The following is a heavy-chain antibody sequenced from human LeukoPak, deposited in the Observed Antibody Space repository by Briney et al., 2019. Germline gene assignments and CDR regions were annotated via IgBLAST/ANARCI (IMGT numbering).Heavy chain of an antibody. CDR2: INPSGGST. V-gene: IGHV1-46*01. D-gene: IGHD6-13*01. CDR3: ARVMIAAAGRDAFDI. J-gene: IGHJ3*02. CDR1: GYTFTSYY. Sequence: ASVKVSCKASGYTFTSYYMHWVRQAPGQGLEWMGIINPSGGSTSYAQKFQGRVTMTRDTSTSTVYMELSSLRSEDTAVYYCARVMIAAAGRDAFDIWGQGTMVTVSS.